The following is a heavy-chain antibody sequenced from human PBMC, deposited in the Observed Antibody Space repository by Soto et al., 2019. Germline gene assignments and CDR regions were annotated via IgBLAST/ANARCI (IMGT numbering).Heavy chain of an antibody. J-gene: IGHJ4*02. D-gene: IGHD3-3*01. CDR2: IYWDDDK. Sequence: QITLNESGPTVVKPAETLTLTCTFSGFSLTTSGVGVAWIRQSPGKAPGWLALIYWDDDKRYSASLKSRLTITKDTAKNQVVLTMASVDPADTATYYCAHRILRTVFGLVTTTAIYFDFWGQGTPVVVSS. CDR1: GFSLTTSGVG. V-gene: IGHV2-5*02. CDR3: AHRILRTVFGLVTTTAIYFDF.